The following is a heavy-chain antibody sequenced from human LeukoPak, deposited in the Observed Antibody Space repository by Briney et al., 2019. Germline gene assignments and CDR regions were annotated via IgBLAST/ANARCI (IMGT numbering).Heavy chain of an antibody. CDR2: ISGSGGST. Sequence: GGSLRLSCAASGFTFSSYAMSWVRQAPGKGLEWVSAISGSGGSTYYADSVKGRFTISRDNSKNTLYLQMNSLRAEDTAVYYCARGQGRSSHLLVGAPRRWYFDLWGRGTLVTVSS. CDR1: GFTFSSYA. V-gene: IGHV3-23*01. CDR3: ARGQGRSSHLLVGAPRRWYFDL. J-gene: IGHJ2*01. D-gene: IGHD1-26*01.